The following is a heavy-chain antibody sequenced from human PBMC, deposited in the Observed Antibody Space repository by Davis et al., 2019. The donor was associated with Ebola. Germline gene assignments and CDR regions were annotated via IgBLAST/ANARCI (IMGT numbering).Heavy chain of an antibody. J-gene: IGHJ6*04. CDR3: AREFGTGDSSWRIFYYYYYGMDV. Sequence: SETLSLTCAVSGGSISSSNWWSWVRQPPGKGLEWIGEIYHSGSTNYNPSLKSRVTISVDKSKNQFSLKLSSVTAADTAVYYCAREFGTGDSSWRIFYYYYYGMDVWGKGTTVTVSS. CDR1: GGSISSSNW. V-gene: IGHV4-4*02. D-gene: IGHD6-13*01. CDR2: IYHSGST.